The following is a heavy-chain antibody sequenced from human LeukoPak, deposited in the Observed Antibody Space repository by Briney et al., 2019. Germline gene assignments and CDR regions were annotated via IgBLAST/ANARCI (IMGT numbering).Heavy chain of an antibody. CDR2: INSDVRST. Sequence: GGSLRLSCAASGFTFSTYWMHWVRQAPGKGLVWVSHINSDVRSTSYADSVKGRFTISRDNARNTLYLQMNSLRAEDTAMYYCTRGNSPHFVAYDIWGPGTMVTVSS. CDR3: TRGNSPHFVAYDI. J-gene: IGHJ3*02. V-gene: IGHV3-74*01. D-gene: IGHD2/OR15-2a*01. CDR1: GFTFSTYW.